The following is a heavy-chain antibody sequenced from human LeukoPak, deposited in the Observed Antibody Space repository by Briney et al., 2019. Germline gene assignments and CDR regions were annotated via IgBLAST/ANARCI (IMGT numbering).Heavy chain of an antibody. V-gene: IGHV3-30*02. J-gene: IGHJ3*02. CDR2: IRYDGSNK. CDR3: AKPVTGPDAFDI. Sequence: PGGSLRLSCAASEFTFSNYGMHWVRQAPGKGLEWVTFIRYDGSNKYYADSVKGRFTISRDNSKNTLYLQMNSLRPEDTAVYYCAKPVTGPDAFDIWGQGTVVTVSS. CDR1: EFTFSNYG. D-gene: IGHD6-19*01.